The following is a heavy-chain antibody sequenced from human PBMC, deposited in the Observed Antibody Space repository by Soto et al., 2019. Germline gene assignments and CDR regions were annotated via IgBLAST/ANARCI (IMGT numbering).Heavy chain of an antibody. D-gene: IGHD1-1*01. J-gene: IGHJ6*02. Sequence: SETLSLTCAVYGGSFSGYYWSWIRQPPGKGLEWIGEINHSGSTNYNPSLKSRVTISVDMSKNQFSLKLSSVTAADTAVYYCARGRYSGFNYYYYGMDVWGQGTTVTVSS. V-gene: IGHV4-34*01. CDR2: INHSGST. CDR3: ARGRYSGFNYYYYGMDV. CDR1: GGSFSGYY.